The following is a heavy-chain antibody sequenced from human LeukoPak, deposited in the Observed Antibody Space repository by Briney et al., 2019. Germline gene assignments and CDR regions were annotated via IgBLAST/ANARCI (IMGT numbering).Heavy chain of an antibody. Sequence: SETLSLTCTVSGGSISSYYWRWIRQPPGKGLEWIGYIYYSGSTNYNPSLKSRVTISVDTSKNQFSLKLSSVTAADTAVYYCARVRNQLLYGYYYYYMDVWGKGTTVTVSS. CDR2: IYYSGST. V-gene: IGHV4-59*01. J-gene: IGHJ6*03. CDR1: GGSISSYY. CDR3: ARVRNQLLYGYYYYYMDV. D-gene: IGHD2-2*02.